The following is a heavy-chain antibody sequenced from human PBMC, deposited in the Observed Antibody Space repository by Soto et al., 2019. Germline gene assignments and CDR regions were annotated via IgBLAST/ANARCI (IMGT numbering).Heavy chain of an antibody. CDR3: AKGRGAYGSGSYYLYYFDY. Sequence: QVQLVESGGGVVQPGRSLRLSCAASGFTFSNYGMHWVRKAPGKGLEWVALISYDGSNKYYADSVKGRFTISRDNSKNTLYLQMNSLRTEDTAVYFCAKGRGAYGSGSYYLYYFDYWGQGTLVTVSS. CDR2: ISYDGSNK. CDR1: GFTFSNYG. D-gene: IGHD3-10*01. J-gene: IGHJ4*02. V-gene: IGHV3-30*18.